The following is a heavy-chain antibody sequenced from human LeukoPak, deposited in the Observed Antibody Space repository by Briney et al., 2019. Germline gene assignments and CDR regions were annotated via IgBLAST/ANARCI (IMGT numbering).Heavy chain of an antibody. CDR3: ARDPYYYDSSGYYYGFDY. D-gene: IGHD3-22*01. V-gene: IGHV3-23*01. J-gene: IGHJ4*02. Sequence: GGSLRLSCPASGFNFTSHAMGWVRQAPGKGLEWVAGISGGGGSTFYADSVKGRFTISRDNAKNSLYLQMNSLRAEDTAVYYCARDPYYYDSSGYYYGFDYWGQGTLVTVSS. CDR2: ISGGGGST. CDR1: GFNFTSHA.